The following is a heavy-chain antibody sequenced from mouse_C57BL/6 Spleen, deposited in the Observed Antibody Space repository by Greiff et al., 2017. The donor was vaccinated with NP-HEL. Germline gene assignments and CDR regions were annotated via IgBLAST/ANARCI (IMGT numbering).Heavy chain of an antibody. CDR3: AKLRDYAMDY. Sequence: QVQLQQSGPGLVQPSQSLSITCTVSGFSLTSYGVHWVRQSPGKGLEWLGVIWSGGSTDYNAAFISRLSISKDNSKSQVFFKMNSLQADDTAIYYCAKLRDYAMDYGGQGTSDTVSS. V-gene: IGHV2-2*01. CDR2: IWSGGST. CDR1: GFSLTSYG. J-gene: IGHJ4*01.